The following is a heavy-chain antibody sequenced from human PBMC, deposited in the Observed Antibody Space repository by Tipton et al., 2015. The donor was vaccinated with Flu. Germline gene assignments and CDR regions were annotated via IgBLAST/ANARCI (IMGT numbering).Heavy chain of an antibody. Sequence: AASGFTFSSYSMNWVRQAPGKGLEWVSSISSSSSYIYYADSVKGRFTISRDNAKNSLYLQMNSLRAEDTAVYYCARALSSGWYYFDYWGQGTLVTVSS. V-gene: IGHV3-21*01. CDR3: ARALSSGWYYFDY. D-gene: IGHD6-19*01. J-gene: IGHJ4*02. CDR2: ISSSSSYI. CDR1: GFTFSSYS.